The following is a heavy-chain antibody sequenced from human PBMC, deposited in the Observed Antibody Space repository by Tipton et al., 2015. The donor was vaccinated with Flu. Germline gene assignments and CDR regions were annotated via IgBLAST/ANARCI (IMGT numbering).Heavy chain of an antibody. CDR2: IYFSGST. J-gene: IGHJ4*02. V-gene: IGHV4-59*11. CDR3: ARGSYGELLYFDY. D-gene: IGHD1-26*01. Sequence: TLSLTCSVSGGSISGHYWYWIRQPPGKGLEWIGYIYFSGSTEYNPSLRSRVTISLDTSKKHFSLNLSSVIAADTAMYYCARGSYGELLYFDYWGQGTLGIVSS. CDR1: GGSISGHY.